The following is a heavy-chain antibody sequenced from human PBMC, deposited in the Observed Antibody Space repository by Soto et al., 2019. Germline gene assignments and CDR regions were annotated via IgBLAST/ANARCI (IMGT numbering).Heavy chain of an antibody. CDR2: IIPNFDTP. CDR3: AVAMVREILIFESSGMHV. D-gene: IGHD3-10*01. V-gene: IGHV1-69*01. J-gene: IGHJ6*02. Sequence: QVHLVQSGAEVKKPGSSVKVSCKTSGGSFNNYAVRWVRQAPGQGLEWMGGIIPNFDTPNYAQKFQDRVTIIADESTSTVYLELRGLRSNDTAVYYCAVAMVREILIFESSGMHVWGQGTTVIVSS. CDR1: GGSFNNYA.